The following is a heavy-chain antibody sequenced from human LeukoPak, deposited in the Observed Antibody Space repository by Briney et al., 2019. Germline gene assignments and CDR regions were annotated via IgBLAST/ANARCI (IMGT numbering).Heavy chain of an antibody. V-gene: IGHV1-8*01. CDR1: GSTFTSYD. CDR3: ARADYGDYGHWFDP. J-gene: IGHJ5*02. Sequence: ASVKLSCKASGSTFTSYDINWVRQATGQGLEWRGWMNPNSGNTGYAQKFQGRVTMTRNASISTTYRELSSLRSEDTAVYYCARADYGDYGHWFDPWGQGTLVTVSS. CDR2: MNPNSGNT. D-gene: IGHD4-17*01.